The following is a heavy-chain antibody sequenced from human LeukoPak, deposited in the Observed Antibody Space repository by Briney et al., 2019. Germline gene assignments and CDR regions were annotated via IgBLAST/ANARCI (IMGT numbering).Heavy chain of an antibody. Sequence: GGSLRLSCAASGFTFSSYAMHWVRQAPGKGLEWVAVISYDGSNKYYADSVKGRFTISRDNSKNTLYLQMNSLRAEDTAVYYCARVPNSSSWYLARCYYYGMDVWGQGTTVTVSS. CDR1: GFTFSSYA. D-gene: IGHD6-13*01. CDR3: ARVPNSSSWYLARCYYYGMDV. CDR2: ISYDGSNK. V-gene: IGHV3-30-3*01. J-gene: IGHJ6*02.